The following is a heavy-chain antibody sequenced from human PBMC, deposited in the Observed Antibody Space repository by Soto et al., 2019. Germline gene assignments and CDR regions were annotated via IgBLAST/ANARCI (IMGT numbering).Heavy chain of an antibody. J-gene: IGHJ4*02. CDR2: ISSDGSKE. CDR1: GVTFSSHG. V-gene: IGHV3-30*03. D-gene: IGHD1-1*01. Sequence: GGSLRLSCAASGVTFSSHGMHWARQAPGKGLEWVALISSDGSKEYYADSVKGRFTISRDNSKNTLYLQMNSLRAEDTAMYYCAREIVTTGEYYFDSWGLGTLVTISS. CDR3: AREIVTTGEYYFDS.